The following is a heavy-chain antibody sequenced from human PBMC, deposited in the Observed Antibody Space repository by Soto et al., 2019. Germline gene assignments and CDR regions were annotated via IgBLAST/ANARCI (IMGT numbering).Heavy chain of an antibody. CDR2: INPNGGGT. V-gene: IGHV1-46*01. J-gene: IGHJ6*02. Sequence: QVQLVQSGAEVKKPGASVNVSGKTSGYTFTSYYVNWVRQAPGQGLEWMGSINPNGGGTSYAQKFEGRVTMTRDTSTSTVYMELSSLRSEDTAVYYSARDRDFWSGYDYYYYGMDAWGQGTTVTVSS. CDR3: ARDRDFWSGYDYYYYGMDA. D-gene: IGHD3-3*01. CDR1: GYTFTSYY.